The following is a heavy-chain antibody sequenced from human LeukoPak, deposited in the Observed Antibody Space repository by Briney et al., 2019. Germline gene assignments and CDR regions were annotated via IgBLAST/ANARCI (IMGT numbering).Heavy chain of an antibody. CDR3: ARHADYGGYLDY. J-gene: IGHJ4*02. D-gene: IGHD4-23*01. CDR1: GDSISSSRYY. V-gene: IGHV4-39*01. Sequence: KPSETLSLTCTVSGDSISSSRYYWGWIRQPPGKGLEWIGSISFSGSTYYNPSPKSRVTISVHTSKNQFSLRLTSVTAADTAVYYCARHADYGGYLDYWGQGTLVTVSS. CDR2: ISFSGST.